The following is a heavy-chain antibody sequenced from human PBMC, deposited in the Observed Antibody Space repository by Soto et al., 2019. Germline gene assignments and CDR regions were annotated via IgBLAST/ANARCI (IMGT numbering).Heavy chain of an antibody. CDR1: GFTFTTYW. CDR2: IKTDGSAT. CDR3: VRSFDY. J-gene: IGHJ4*02. Sequence: EVQLVESGGGLVQPGGSLRLSCAASGFTFTTYWMHWVRQAPGEGLVWVSRIKTDGSATSYADSVKGRFTISRDNAKNKLYLQMNSLRAEDTAVYYCVRSFDYWGQGTLVTVSS. V-gene: IGHV3-74*01.